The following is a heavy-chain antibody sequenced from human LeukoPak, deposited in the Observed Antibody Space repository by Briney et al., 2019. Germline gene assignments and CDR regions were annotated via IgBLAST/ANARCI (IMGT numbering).Heavy chain of an antibody. CDR1: GFTFSSYT. Sequence: GGSLRLSCAASGFTFSSYTMSWVRQAPGKGLEWVGFIRGKGSGGSTEYAASVKGRFTISRDDSRSMAYLQMDGLRTEDTAVYYCTRERDYTDEYWGQGTLVTASS. D-gene: IGHD4-11*01. CDR3: TRERDYTDEY. CDR2: IRGKGSGGST. V-gene: IGHV3-49*04. J-gene: IGHJ4*02.